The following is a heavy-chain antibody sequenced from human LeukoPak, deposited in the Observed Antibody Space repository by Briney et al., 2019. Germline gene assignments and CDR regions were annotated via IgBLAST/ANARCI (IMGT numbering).Heavy chain of an antibody. Sequence: GESLKISCKGSGYSFTSYWIGWVRQMPGKGLEWGGGIYPGDSDTRYSPPFQGQVTISADKSVNTPYMRWSSLKASDSARSYCARHGSGVFDYWGQGTLVTVSS. CDR2: IYPGDSDT. D-gene: IGHD2-15*01. CDR1: GYSFTSYW. CDR3: ARHGSGVFDY. J-gene: IGHJ4*02. V-gene: IGHV5-51*01.